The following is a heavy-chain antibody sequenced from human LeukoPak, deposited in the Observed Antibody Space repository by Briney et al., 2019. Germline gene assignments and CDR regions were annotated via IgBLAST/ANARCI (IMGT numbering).Heavy chain of an antibody. CDR3: AXALRARITGTTASVYGMDV. CDR2: XXXXXXX. D-gene: IGHD1-20*01. V-gene: IGHV4-59*01. J-gene: IGHJ6*02. Sequence: PSETLSLTCTVSGGSISSYXWXXXRQXPGXXXXXXXXXXXXXXXNXXXXLKXXXXXXXXXSKNQFSLKLSSVTAADTAVYYCAXALRARITGTTASVYGMDVWGQGTTVTVSS. CDR1: GGSISSYX.